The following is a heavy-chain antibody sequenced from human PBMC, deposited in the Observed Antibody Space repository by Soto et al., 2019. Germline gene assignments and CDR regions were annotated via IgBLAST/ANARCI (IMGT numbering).Heavy chain of an antibody. CDR3: ASVIMQSSLVGYYYLDV. Sequence: SETLSLTCTVSGGSISSYYWSWIRHPPGEGLEWIGYIYYSGSTNYNPSLKSRVTISVDTSKSQFSLRLSSVTAADTAVYYCASVIMQSSLVGYYYLDVWGKGTTVTVSS. D-gene: IGHD2-8*02. V-gene: IGHV4-59*01. CDR1: GGSISSYY. J-gene: IGHJ6*03. CDR2: IYYSGST.